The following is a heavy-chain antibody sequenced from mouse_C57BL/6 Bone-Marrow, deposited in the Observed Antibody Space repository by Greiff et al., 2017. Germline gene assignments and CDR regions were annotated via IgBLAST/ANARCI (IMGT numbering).Heavy chain of an antibody. D-gene: IGHD1-1*01. V-gene: IGHV1-9*01. J-gene: IGHJ3*01. CDR1: GYTFTGYW. CDR2: ILPGSGST. CDR3: ARGIYYYGSSDGWFAY. Sequence: QVQLQQSGAELMKPGASVKLSCKATGYTFTGYWIEWVKQRPGHGLEWIGEILPGSGSTNYNEKFKGKATFTADTSSNTAYMQLSSLTTEDSAIYYCARGIYYYGSSDGWFAYWGQGTLVTVSA.